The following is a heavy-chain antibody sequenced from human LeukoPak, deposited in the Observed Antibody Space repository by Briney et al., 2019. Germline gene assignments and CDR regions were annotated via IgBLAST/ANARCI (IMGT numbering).Heavy chain of an antibody. V-gene: IGHV3-23*01. CDR3: AKDRITPFDY. D-gene: IGHD2-15*01. CDR1: GFTFSSYA. CDR2: ISGSGGST. Sequence: GGSPRLSCAASGFTFSSYAMSWVRQAPGKGPEWVSAISGSGGSTYYADSVKGRFTISRDNSKNTLYLQMNSLRAEDTVVYYYAKDRITPFDYWGQGTLVTVSS. J-gene: IGHJ4*02.